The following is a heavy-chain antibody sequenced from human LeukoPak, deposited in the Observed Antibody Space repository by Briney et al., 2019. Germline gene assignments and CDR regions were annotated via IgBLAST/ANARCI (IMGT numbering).Heavy chain of an antibody. D-gene: IGHD2-21*02. Sequence: GGSLRLSCAASGFTFSSYSMNWVRQAPGKGLQWVSSISTSSSYIYYADSVKGRFTISRDNAKESLFLEMSSLRDEDTAMYYCARGMGAYCDGDCSSRIFDYWGQGTLVTVSS. V-gene: IGHV3-21*01. J-gene: IGHJ4*02. CDR3: ARGMGAYCDGDCSSRIFDY. CDR1: GFTFSSYS. CDR2: ISTSSSYI.